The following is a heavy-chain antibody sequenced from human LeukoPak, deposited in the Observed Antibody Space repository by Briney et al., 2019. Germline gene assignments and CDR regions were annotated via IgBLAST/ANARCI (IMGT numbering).Heavy chain of an antibody. CDR2: IWFDGSNS. Sequence: PGRSLRLSCAASGFTFSNYGMLWVRQAPGKGLEWVAFIWFDGSNSHYADSVQGRFAFSRDNSKNTLYLQMNSLRAEDTAVYYYARDVKKGYGDYIDYWGQGTLVTVSS. V-gene: IGHV3-33*01. D-gene: IGHD4-17*01. J-gene: IGHJ4*02. CDR3: ARDVKKGYGDYIDY. CDR1: GFTFSNYG.